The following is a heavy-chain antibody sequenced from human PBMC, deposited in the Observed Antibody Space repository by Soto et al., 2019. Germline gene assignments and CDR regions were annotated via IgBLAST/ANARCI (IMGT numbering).Heavy chain of an antibody. CDR1: GFTFSSYA. CDR2: ISGSGGST. Sequence: PGGSLRLSCAASGFTFSSYAMSWVRQAPGKGLEWVSAISGSGGSTYYADSVKGRFTISRGNSKNTLYLQMNSLRAEDTAVYYCAKDIIRGGPMIVVVMPTFDYWGQGTLVTVSS. D-gene: IGHD3-22*01. V-gene: IGHV3-23*01. CDR3: AKDIIRGGPMIVVVMPTFDY. J-gene: IGHJ4*02.